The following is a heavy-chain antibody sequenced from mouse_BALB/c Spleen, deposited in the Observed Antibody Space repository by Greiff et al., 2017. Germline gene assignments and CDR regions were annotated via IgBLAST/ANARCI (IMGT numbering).Heavy chain of an antibody. CDR2: INSNGGST. Sequence: EVMLVESGGGLVQPGGSLKLSCAASGFTFSSYGMSWVRQTPDKRLELVATINSNGGSTYYPDSVKGRFTISRDNAKNTLYLQMSSLKSEDTAMYYCARDRGDFAYWGQGTLVTVSA. V-gene: IGHV5-6-3*01. CDR3: ARDRGDFAY. CDR1: GFTFSSYG. D-gene: IGHD3-3*01. J-gene: IGHJ3*01.